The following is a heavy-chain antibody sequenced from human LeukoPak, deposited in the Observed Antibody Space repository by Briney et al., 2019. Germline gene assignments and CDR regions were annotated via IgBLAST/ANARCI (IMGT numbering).Heavy chain of an antibody. V-gene: IGHV4-59*01. Sequence: SKTLSLTCTVFGGCISSYYWSWIRQPARRGLVWIVVIYYSGCTNYNPSLKSRVTISVDTSKSHFSLKLSSVTAADTAVYYCARVAGAYYDFWSGYLAWFDPWGQGTLVTVSS. D-gene: IGHD3-3*01. CDR2: IYYSGCT. J-gene: IGHJ5*02. CDR1: GGCISSYY. CDR3: ARVAGAYYDFWSGYLAWFDP.